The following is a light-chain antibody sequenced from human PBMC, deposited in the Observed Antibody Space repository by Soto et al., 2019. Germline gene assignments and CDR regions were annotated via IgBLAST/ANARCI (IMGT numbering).Light chain of an antibody. Sequence: QSALTQPPSASGSPGQSVTISCTGTSSDVGAYDYVSWYQQHPGKAPKVMIYEVTKRPSGVPDRFSGSKSGNTASLTVSGLQAEDEANYYCSSYTISSTWVFGGGTKLTVL. CDR3: SSYTISSTWV. J-gene: IGLJ3*02. CDR2: EVT. CDR1: SSDVGAYDY. V-gene: IGLV2-8*01.